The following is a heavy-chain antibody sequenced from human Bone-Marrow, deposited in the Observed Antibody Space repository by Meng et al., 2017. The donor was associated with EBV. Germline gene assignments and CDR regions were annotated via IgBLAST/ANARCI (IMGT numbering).Heavy chain of an antibody. Sequence: QINMQQSCPTPGKPTPTLPLTCSFSGYSLSTSGVGVGWIRQPPGKALEWLALIYWDDAKRYSPSLKSRLTITKDTSKNQVALTMTNMDPVDTATYYCAQGGEEDGTPFFGYWGQGTLVTVSS. V-gene: IGHV2-5*02. CDR1: GYSLSTSGVG. CDR2: IYWDDAK. D-gene: IGHD1-1*01. CDR3: AQGGEEDGTPFFGY. J-gene: IGHJ4*02.